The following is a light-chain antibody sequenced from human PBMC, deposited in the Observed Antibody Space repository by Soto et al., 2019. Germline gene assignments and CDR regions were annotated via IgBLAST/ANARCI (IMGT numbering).Light chain of an antibody. V-gene: IGKV2-24*01. J-gene: IGKJ1*01. Sequence: DIVLTQTPLSLVVTLGQPASISCKSSQSLAFRDGNIYLNWPQQRPGQPPRLLIYKTSNRFSGVPDRFSGSGAGTEFTLKISKVEAEDVGVYYCAEAALLPHAFGQGTKVEIK. CDR1: QSLAFRDGNIY. CDR3: AEAALLPHA. CDR2: KTS.